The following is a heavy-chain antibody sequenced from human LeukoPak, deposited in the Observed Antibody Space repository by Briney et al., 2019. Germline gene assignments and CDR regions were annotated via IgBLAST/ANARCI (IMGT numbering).Heavy chain of an antibody. V-gene: IGHV5-10-1*01. D-gene: IGHD4-17*01. CDR1: RDIFTSYW. Sequence: GESLKISCKGSRDIFTSYWIGWVRQMTGKGLEWMGRIDHSDTDTKYSPSFQGHVTISADKSISTAYLQWSSLKASDTATYYCARLDDYGDYGWGQGTLVTVSS. CDR2: IDHSDTDT. J-gene: IGHJ4*02. CDR3: ARLDDYGDYG.